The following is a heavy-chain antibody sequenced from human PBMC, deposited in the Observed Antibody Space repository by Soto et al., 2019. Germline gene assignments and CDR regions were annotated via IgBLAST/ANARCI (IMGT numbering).Heavy chain of an antibody. Sequence: ASVKVSCKASGYTFTSYAMHWVRQAPGQRLEWMGIINASDGSTSYAQKFQGRVTMTRDTSTSTVYMELSSLRSEDTAVYYCARDRFRGMLPATKNYYYYYMEVWGKGTTVTVSS. CDR3: ARDRFRGMLPATKNYYYYYMEV. CDR2: INASDGST. D-gene: IGHD5-12*01. V-gene: IGHV1-46*03. CDR1: GYTFTSYA. J-gene: IGHJ6*03.